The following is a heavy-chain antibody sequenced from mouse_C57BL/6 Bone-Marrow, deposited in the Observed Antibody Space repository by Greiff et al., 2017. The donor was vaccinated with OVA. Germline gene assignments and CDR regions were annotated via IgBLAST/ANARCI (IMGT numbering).Heavy chain of an antibody. V-gene: IGHV1-39*01. Sequence: VQLKESGPELVKPGASVKISCKASGYSFTDYNMNWVKQSNGKSLEWIGVINPNYGTTSYNQKFKGKATLTVDQSSSTAYMQLNSLTSEDSAVYYCARGTTPHAFCYAMDYWGQGTSVTVSS. CDR3: ARGTTPHAFCYAMDY. CDR2: INPNYGTT. J-gene: IGHJ4*01. CDR1: GYSFTDYN. D-gene: IGHD1-1*01.